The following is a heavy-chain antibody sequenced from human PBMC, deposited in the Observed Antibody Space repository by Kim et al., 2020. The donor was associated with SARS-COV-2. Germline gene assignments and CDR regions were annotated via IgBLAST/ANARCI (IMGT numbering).Heavy chain of an antibody. CDR2: ISYDGSNK. J-gene: IGHJ4*02. D-gene: IGHD3-9*01. CDR1: GFTFSSYA. V-gene: IGHV3-30*04. CDR3: ASLVLRYFDWLLGGDY. Sequence: GGSLRLSCAASGFTFSSYAMHWVRQAPGKGLEWVAVISYDGSNKYYADSVKGRFTISRDNSKNTLYLQMNSLRAEDTAVYYCASLVLRYFDWLLGGDYWGQGTLVTVSS.